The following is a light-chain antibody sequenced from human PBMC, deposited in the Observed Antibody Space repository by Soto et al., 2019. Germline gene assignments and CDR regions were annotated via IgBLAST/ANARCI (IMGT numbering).Light chain of an antibody. V-gene: IGKV1-39*01. CDR2: AAS. CDR1: QSISRR. J-gene: IGKJ1*01. CDR3: QQSHSRVT. Sequence: DIQMTQSPSSLSASLGDGVTITWRASQSISRRVSWYQQKPGKAPRVLSYAASNLQTGVPSRFSGSGSGTDFTLTISSLHPEDFATYYCQQSHSRVTFGQGTKVDIK.